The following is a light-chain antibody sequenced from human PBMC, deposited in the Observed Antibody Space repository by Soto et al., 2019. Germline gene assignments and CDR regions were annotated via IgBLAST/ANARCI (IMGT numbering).Light chain of an antibody. CDR3: CSFTGSNTPYV. J-gene: IGLJ1*01. CDR2: EVT. Sequence: QSVLTQPASVSGSPGQSITISCTGSSSDVGAYHFVSWYQHHPGKAPKLILYEVTARPSGVSSRFSGSKSGNTASLTISGLQADDEANYYCCSFTGSNTPYVFGTGPNVTV. CDR1: SSDVGAYHF. V-gene: IGLV2-14*01.